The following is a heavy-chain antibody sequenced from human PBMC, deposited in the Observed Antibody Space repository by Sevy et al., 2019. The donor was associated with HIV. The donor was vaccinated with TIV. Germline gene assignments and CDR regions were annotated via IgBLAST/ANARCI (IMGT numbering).Heavy chain of an antibody. CDR1: GGTIVSSGHY. V-gene: IGHV4-39*02. J-gene: IGHJ6*02. CDR2: IYYNGHT. Sequence: SETLSLTCSISGGTIVSSGHYWGWIRQTPGKGLEWIGSIYYNGHTFYTPSLKSRLTISIDTSKNQFSLTLSSVTVADTAVYFSAREAGRFEYDYGMGVWGQGTTVTVSS. CDR3: AREAGRFEYDYGMGV. D-gene: IGHD6-6*01.